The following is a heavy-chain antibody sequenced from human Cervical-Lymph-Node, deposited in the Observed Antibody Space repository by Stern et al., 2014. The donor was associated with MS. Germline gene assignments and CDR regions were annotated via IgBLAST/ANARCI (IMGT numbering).Heavy chain of an antibody. V-gene: IGHV1-2*04. J-gene: IGHJ6*02. Sequence: QLVQSGAEVKKPGASVKVSCKASGYTFTGYYMHWVRQAPGQGLEWMGWINPNSGGTNYAQKFQGWVTMTRDTSISTAYMELSRLRSDDTAVYYCAREKVQTYYYYGMDVWGQGTTVTVSS. CDR2: INPNSGGT. D-gene: IGHD1-1*01. CDR1: GYTFTGYY. CDR3: AREKVQTYYYYGMDV.